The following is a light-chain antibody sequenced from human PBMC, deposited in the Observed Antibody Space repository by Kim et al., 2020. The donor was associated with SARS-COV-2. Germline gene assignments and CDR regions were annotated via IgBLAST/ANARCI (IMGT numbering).Light chain of an antibody. CDR3: QSYDSSNPNWV. Sequence: TLTISCTRSSGSIASNYVQWYQQRPGSSPTTVIYEDNQRPSGVPDRFSGSIDSSSNSASLTISGLKTEDEADYYCQSYDSSNPNWVFGGGTKLTVL. CDR1: SGSIASNY. CDR2: EDN. V-gene: IGLV6-57*01. J-gene: IGLJ3*02.